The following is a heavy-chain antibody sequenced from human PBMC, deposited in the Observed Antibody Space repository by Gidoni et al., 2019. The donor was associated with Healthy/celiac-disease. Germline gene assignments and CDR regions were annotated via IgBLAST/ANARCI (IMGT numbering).Heavy chain of an antibody. Sequence: EVQLVESGGGLVQPGGCLRLSRAASGFTFSSYAMRWVRQAPGKGLEWVSAISGSGGSTYYADSVQGRFTISRDNSKNTLYLQMNSLSAEDTAVYYCAKDLWYYYDSSGYPDYWGQGTLVTVSS. D-gene: IGHD3-22*01. V-gene: IGHV3-23*04. CDR1: GFTFSSYA. CDR3: AKDLWYYYDSSGYPDY. CDR2: ISGSGGST. J-gene: IGHJ4*02.